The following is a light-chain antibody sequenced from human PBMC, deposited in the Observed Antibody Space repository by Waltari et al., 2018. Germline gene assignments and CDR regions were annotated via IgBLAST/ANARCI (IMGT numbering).Light chain of an antibody. J-gene: IGKJ4*01. CDR3: QQYDTYPLT. CDR2: KAS. Sequence: DIQMSQSPSTLSASIGDRVTITCRASQNIKTWVAWYQQKPGKAPKFLVYKASTLDSGVPSRFIGSGSGTEFTLTISSLQPDDFATYYCQQYDTYPLTFGGGTKVEIK. CDR1: QNIKTW. V-gene: IGKV1-5*03.